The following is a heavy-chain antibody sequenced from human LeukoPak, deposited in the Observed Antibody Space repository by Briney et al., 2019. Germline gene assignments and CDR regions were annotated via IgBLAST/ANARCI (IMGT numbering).Heavy chain of an antibody. D-gene: IGHD3-22*01. CDR3: ARGIADSTGYYYADY. J-gene: IGHJ4*02. CDR1: GDSVSSNSAT. CDR2: TYYRSKWSN. Sequence: SQTLSLTCGISGDSVSSNSATWNWIRQSPSRGLEWLGRTYYRSKWSNDYAVSVKSRITINPDTSKNQFSLQLSSVTPDDTAVYYCARGIADSTGYYYADYWGQGTLVTVSS. V-gene: IGHV6-1*01.